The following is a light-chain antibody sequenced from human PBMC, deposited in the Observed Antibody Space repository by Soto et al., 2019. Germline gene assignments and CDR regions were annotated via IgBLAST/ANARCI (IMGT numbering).Light chain of an antibody. Sequence: QSVLTQPPSVSGAPGQRVTISCTGSSSNIGAGYYVHWYQQLPGTAPKLLIYGNSNRPSGVPDRFSGSKSGTSASLAITGLEVEDEADYYCQTSDSSLSGSGVVFGVGTKLTAL. CDR3: QTSDSSLSGSGVV. CDR2: GNS. CDR1: SSNIGAGYY. J-gene: IGLJ2*01. V-gene: IGLV1-40*01.